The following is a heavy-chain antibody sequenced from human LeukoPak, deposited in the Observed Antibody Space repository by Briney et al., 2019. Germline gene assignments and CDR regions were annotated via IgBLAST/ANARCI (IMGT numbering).Heavy chain of an antibody. Sequence: GGSLRLSCAASGFTFSSYSMNWVRQAPGQGLELLSYISSSSSTIYYADSVKGRFTISRDNAKNSLYLQMNSLRAEDTAVYYCARDQGYSGYPRLDYWGQGTLVTVSS. V-gene: IGHV3-48*01. D-gene: IGHD5-12*01. CDR3: ARDQGYSGYPRLDY. CDR1: GFTFSSYS. J-gene: IGHJ4*02. CDR2: ISSSSSTI.